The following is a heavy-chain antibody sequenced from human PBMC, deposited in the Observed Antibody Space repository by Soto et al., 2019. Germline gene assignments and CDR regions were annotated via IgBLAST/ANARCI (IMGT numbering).Heavy chain of an antibody. D-gene: IGHD1-7*01. CDR2: TMANGDST. V-gene: IGHV3-23*01. J-gene: IGHJ4*02. CDR1: APTFDNYG. Sequence: HPGRSLRLSCPLSAPTFDNYGTSWVRQAPGKGLEWGSVTMANGDSTYYADSVKGRFTISRDNSKNTLFLQMNSLRADDTAVYYCAKNYDGNNPWRYFHYWGQGTLVTVSS. CDR3: AKNYDGNNPWRYFHY.